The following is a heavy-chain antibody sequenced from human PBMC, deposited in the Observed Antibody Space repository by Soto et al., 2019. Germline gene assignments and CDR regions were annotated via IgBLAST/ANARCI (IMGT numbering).Heavy chain of an antibody. V-gene: IGHV1-18*01. CDR3: ARVAVRLSPNVFDY. Sequence: QVQLVQSGAEVKKPGASVKVSCKASGYTFINYGISWVRQAPGQGLEWMGWISAYNGNTNYAQKFQGRVTMTTDTSPSTAYMELRSLRSDDTAVYYCARVAVRLSPNVFDYWGQGTLVIVSS. CDR1: GYTFINYG. CDR2: ISAYNGNT. J-gene: IGHJ4*02. D-gene: IGHD3-10*02.